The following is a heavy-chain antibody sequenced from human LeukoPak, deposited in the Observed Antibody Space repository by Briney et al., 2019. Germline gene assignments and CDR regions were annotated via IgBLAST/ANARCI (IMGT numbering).Heavy chain of an antibody. Sequence: GGSLRLSCAASGFTFSSYAMHWVRQAPGKGLEWVAVISYDGSNNYYADSVKGRFTMSRDNSKNTLYLQMNSLRAEDTAVYYCAKNGDSERWLQPKFVTHWGQGTLVTDSS. CDR3: AKNGDSERWLQPKFVTH. CDR2: ISYDGSNN. D-gene: IGHD5-24*01. J-gene: IGHJ4*02. V-gene: IGHV3-30*04. CDR1: GFTFSSYA.